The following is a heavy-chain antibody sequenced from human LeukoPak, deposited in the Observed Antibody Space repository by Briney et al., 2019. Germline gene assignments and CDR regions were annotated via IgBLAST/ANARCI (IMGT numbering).Heavy chain of an antibody. CDR2: IYHSGST. J-gene: IGHJ6*02. CDR1: GGSISSSNW. V-gene: IGHV4-4*02. CDR3: ARDSREGQQLVPYYYGMDV. Sequence: PSETLSLTCAVSGGSISSSNWWSWVRQPPGKGLEWIGEIYHSGSTNYNPSLKSRVTISVDKSKNQFSLKLSSVTAADTAVYYCARDSREGQQLVPYYYGMDVWGQGTMVTVSS. D-gene: IGHD6-13*01.